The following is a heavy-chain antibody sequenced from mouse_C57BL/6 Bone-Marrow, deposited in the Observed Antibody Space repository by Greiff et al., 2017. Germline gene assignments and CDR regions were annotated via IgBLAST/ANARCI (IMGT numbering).Heavy chain of an antibody. CDR2: IDPENGDT. Sequence: VQLKESGAELVRPGASVKLSCTASGFNIKDDYMHWVKQRPEQGLEWIGWIDPENGDTEYASKFQGKATITADPSSNTSYLQLSSLTSEDSAVYYCTTTESMDYWGQGTSGTVSS. V-gene: IGHV14-4*01. CDR3: TTTESMDY. CDR1: GFNIKDDY. J-gene: IGHJ4*01.